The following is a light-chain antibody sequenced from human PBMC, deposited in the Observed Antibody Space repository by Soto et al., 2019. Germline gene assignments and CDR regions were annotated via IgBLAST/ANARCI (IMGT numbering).Light chain of an antibody. Sequence: IQLTQSPSSLSASVGDRVTITCRASHVIRSYLAWYQQKPGKAPKLLIYAASTLQSGVPSRFSASVSGTHFTLTIRSLKPEHFATYICLQLKSYPVTCGRGTRV. CDR3: LQLKSYPVT. V-gene: IGKV1-9*01. J-gene: IGKJ1*01. CDR2: AAS. CDR1: HVIRSY.